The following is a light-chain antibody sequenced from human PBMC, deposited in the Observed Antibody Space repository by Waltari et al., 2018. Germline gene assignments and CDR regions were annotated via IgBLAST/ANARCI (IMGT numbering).Light chain of an antibody. CDR2: GAS. V-gene: IGKV3-15*01. CDR3: LQYKNWPT. CDR1: QSVGSS. J-gene: IGKJ1*01. Sequence: EIVMTQSPATLSVSPGERVTLACRASQSVGSSLAWYQQKPGQAPRLLIYGASTRATGIPVRFSGGGSETEFTLTISSLQSEDFAIYYCLQYKNWPTFGQGTKVEIK.